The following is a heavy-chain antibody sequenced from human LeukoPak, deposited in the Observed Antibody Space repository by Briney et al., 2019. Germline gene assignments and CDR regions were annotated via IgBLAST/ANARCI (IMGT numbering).Heavy chain of an antibody. CDR3: ARGLVGASKHFDY. V-gene: IGHV4-39*01. J-gene: IGHJ4*02. CDR2: IYYSGST. Sequence: SETLSLTCTVSGGSISSSSYYWGWIRQPPGKGLEWIGSIYYSGSTYYNPSLKSRVTISVDTSKNQFSLKLSSVTAADTAVYYYARGLVGASKHFDYWGQGTLVTVSS. D-gene: IGHD1-26*01. CDR1: GGSISSSSYY.